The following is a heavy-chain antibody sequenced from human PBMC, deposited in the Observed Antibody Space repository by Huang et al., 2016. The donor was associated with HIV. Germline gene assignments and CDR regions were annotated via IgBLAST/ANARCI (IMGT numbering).Heavy chain of an antibody. CDR2: ISYEGSSG. V-gene: IGHV3-30*18. Sequence: QVQLVESGGGVVQPGRSLRLSCVASGFTFNNFGMHWVRQAPGKGLEWVAVISYEGSSGRDSESVKGRFTISRDNPMDTLYLQMNSLRPDDTAVYYCAKESRWYSDLDNWGQGTLVTVSS. J-gene: IGHJ4*02. CDR1: GFTFNNFG. CDR3: AKESRWYSDLDN. D-gene: IGHD2-15*01.